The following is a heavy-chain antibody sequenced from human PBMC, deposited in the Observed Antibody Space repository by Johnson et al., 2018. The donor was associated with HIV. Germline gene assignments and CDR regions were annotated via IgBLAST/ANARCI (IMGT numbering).Heavy chain of an antibody. Sequence: VQLVESGGGLVKPGGSLRLSCGASGFTFSDHWMQWVRQAPGKGLVWVSRINGDGSRLTYADSVKGRFTIARDNAKNTMSLELKSLRSEDTDVYYCARTSCNGARCLGYDPFDVWGQGAMVTVSS. D-gene: IGHD2-8*01. V-gene: IGHV3-74*02. CDR2: INGDGSRL. CDR1: GFTFSDHW. J-gene: IGHJ3*01. CDR3: ARTSCNGARCLGYDPFDV.